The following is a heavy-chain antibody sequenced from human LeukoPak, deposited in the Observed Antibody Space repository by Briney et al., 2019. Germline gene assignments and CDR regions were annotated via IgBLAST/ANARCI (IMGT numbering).Heavy chain of an antibody. V-gene: IGHV3-21*01. J-gene: IGHJ4*02. CDR2: ISSSSSYI. CDR3: ARESYSSGYYYDY. Sequence: RAGGSLRLSCAASGFTFSSYSMNWVRQAPGKGLEWVSSISSSSSYIYYADSVKGRFTISRDNAKNSLYLQMNSLRAEDTAVYYCARESYSSGYYYDYWGQGTLVTVSS. D-gene: IGHD3-22*01. CDR1: GFTFSSYS.